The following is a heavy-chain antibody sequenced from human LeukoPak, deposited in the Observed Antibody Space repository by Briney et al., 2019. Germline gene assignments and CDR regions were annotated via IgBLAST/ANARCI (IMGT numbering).Heavy chain of an antibody. Sequence: FETLPLTCTVSGGSISSYYWSWIRQPPGKGLEWIGYISYSGRTNFNSVLNSLTIISVDTSKNQFSLKLSSVTAADTAVYYCAREGTAGTNVNWFDPWGQGTLVTVSS. CDR1: GGSISSYY. V-gene: IGHV4-59*01. CDR2: ISYSGRT. CDR3: AREGTAGTNVNWFDP. J-gene: IGHJ5*02. D-gene: IGHD1-1*01.